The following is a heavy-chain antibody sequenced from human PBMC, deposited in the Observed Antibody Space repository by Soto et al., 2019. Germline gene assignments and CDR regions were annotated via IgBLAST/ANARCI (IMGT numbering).Heavy chain of an antibody. D-gene: IGHD1-1*01. Sequence: QVHLVQSGAEVKKPGASVKVSCKGSGYGFTTYGITWVRQAPGQGLEWMAWISAHNGNTNYAQKLQGRVTVTRDTPTSTAYMELRSLRSDGAAVYYCARGGYGDYWGQGALVTVSS. CDR3: ARGGYGDY. CDR2: ISAHNGNT. CDR1: GYGFTTYG. J-gene: IGHJ4*02. V-gene: IGHV1-18*01.